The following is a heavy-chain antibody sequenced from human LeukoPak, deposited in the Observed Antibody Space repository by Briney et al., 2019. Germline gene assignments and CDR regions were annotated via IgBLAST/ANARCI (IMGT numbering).Heavy chain of an antibody. CDR1: GCTFSSYS. J-gene: IGHJ4*02. Sequence: GGSLRLSCAASGCTFSSYSMNWVRQAPGKGLEWASSISSSSSYIYYADSVKGRFTISRDNAKNSLYLQMNSLRAEDTAVYYCARDYRSMVRGVTSSFDYWGQGTLVTVSS. V-gene: IGHV3-21*01. CDR3: ARDYRSMVRGVTSSFDY. D-gene: IGHD3-10*01. CDR2: ISSSSSYI.